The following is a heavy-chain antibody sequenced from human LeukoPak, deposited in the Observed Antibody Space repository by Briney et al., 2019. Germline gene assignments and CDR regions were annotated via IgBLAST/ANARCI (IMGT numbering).Heavy chain of an antibody. V-gene: IGHV4-59*01. J-gene: IGHJ4*02. CDR3: ARAGSYYYDSSLAD. CDR2: IYYSGST. CDR1: GGSISSYY. Sequence: SETLSLTCTVSGGSISSYYWSWIRQPPGKGLEWIGYIYYSGSTNYNPSLKSRVTISVDTSMNQFSLKLSSVTAADTAVYYCARAGSYYYDSSLADWGQGTLVTVSS. D-gene: IGHD3-22*01.